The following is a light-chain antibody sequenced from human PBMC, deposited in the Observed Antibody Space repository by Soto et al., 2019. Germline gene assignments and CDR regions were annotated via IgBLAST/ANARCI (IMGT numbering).Light chain of an antibody. CDR1: QDIGSW. J-gene: IGKJ2*01. CDR3: QQSYSTPRT. Sequence: DIQMTQSPSSVSASVGDRVTITCRASQDIGSWLAWYQQKPGKAPNLLIYAASSLQSGVPSRFSGSGSGTDFTLTISSLQPEDFATYYCQQSYSTPRTFGQGTKLEIK. CDR2: AAS. V-gene: IGKV1-12*01.